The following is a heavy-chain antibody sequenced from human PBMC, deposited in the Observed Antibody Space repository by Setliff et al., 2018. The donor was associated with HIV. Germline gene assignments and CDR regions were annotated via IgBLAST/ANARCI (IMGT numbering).Heavy chain of an antibody. J-gene: IGHJ6*03. CDR3: ARVYYYGSPHMDV. Sequence: PSETLSLTCGVSGGSLNSAYYWGWIRQFPGKGLQWIGSIFYRGTVYYNPFLKSRVNMSLDASKNSFSLNLTSITGADTAVYYCARVYYYGSPHMDVWGKGTTVTVSS. CDR1: GGSLNSAYY. V-gene: IGHV4-39*07. D-gene: IGHD3-10*01. CDR2: IFYRGTV.